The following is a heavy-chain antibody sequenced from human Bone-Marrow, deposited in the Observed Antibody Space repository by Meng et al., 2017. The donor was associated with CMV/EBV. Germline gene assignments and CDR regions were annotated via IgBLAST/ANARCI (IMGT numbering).Heavy chain of an antibody. CDR3: ARGKGRITIFGVVKYYYYYGMDV. J-gene: IGHJ6*02. D-gene: IGHD3-3*01. Sequence: GSLRLSCAVYGGSFSGYYWSWIRQPPGKGLEWIGEINHSGSTNYNPSLKSRVTISVDTSKTQFSLKLSSVTAADTAVYYCARGKGRITIFGVVKYYYYYGMDVWGQGTTVTVSS. CDR1: GGSFSGYY. CDR2: INHSGST. V-gene: IGHV4-34*01.